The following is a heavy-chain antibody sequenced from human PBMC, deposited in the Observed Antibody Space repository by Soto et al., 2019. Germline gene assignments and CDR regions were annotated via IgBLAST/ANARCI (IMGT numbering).Heavy chain of an antibody. CDR1: GGSFSGYY. CDR3: ARAPTEYSSGWSYFDY. CDR2: INHSGST. Sequence: QVQLQQWGAGLLKPSETLSLTCAVYGGSFSGYYWSWIRQPPGKGLEWIGEINHSGSTNYNPSLNSRVRISVDTSKNPFSLTLSAVTAADTAVYYCARAPTEYSSGWSYFDYWGQGTLVTVSS. D-gene: IGHD6-19*01. J-gene: IGHJ4*02. V-gene: IGHV4-34*01.